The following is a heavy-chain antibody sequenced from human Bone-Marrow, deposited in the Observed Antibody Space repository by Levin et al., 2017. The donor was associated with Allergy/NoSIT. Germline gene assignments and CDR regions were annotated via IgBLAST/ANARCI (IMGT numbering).Heavy chain of an antibody. Sequence: GESLKISCAASGFIFSTFAMSWVRQAPGKGLEWVSAISGSGSTTYYADSVKGRFTISRDNSKNTLYLQMNSLRAEDTAVYFCVRVRGEDDAFEIWGQGTLVTVSS. J-gene: IGHJ3*02. CDR1: GFIFSTFA. CDR2: ISGSGSTT. V-gene: IGHV3-23*01. CDR3: VRVRGEDDAFEI.